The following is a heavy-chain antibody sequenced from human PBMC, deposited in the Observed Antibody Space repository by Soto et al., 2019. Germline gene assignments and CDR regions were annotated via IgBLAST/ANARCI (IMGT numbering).Heavy chain of an antibody. D-gene: IGHD6-6*01. J-gene: IGHJ4*02. Sequence: SATLSLTCTVSGGSISSYYWSWILQPPGKGLEWIGYIYYSGSTNYNPSLKSRVTISVDTSKNQFSLKLSSVTAADTAVYYCARGPYSSSSPDFDYWGQGTLVTVSS. V-gene: IGHV4-59*01. CDR1: GGSISSYY. CDR3: ARGPYSSSSPDFDY. CDR2: IYYSGST.